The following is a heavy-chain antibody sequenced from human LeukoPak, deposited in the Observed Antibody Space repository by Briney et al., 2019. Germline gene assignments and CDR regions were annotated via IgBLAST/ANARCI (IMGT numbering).Heavy chain of an antibody. CDR1: GFTFSSYS. D-gene: IGHD6-19*01. CDR3: ARDRYSSGWYEFDY. Sequence: GGSLRLSCAASGFTFSSYSMNWVRQAPGKGLEWVSSISSSSSYIYYADSVKGRFTISRDNAKNSLYLQMNSLRAEDTAVYYCARDRYSSGWYEFDYWGQGTLVTVSS. CDR2: ISSSSSYI. V-gene: IGHV3-21*01. J-gene: IGHJ4*02.